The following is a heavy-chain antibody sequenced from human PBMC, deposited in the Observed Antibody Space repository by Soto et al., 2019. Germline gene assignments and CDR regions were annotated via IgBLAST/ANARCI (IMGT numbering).Heavy chain of an antibody. J-gene: IGHJ4*02. CDR1: GFTFSSYA. CDR3: AKVSPIFGVVITPSFDY. V-gene: IGHV3-23*01. D-gene: IGHD3-3*01. Sequence: GGSLRLSCAASGFTFSSYAMSWVRQAPGEGLEWVSAISGSGGSTYYADSVKGRFTISRDNSKNTLYLQMNSLRAEDTAVYYCAKVSPIFGVVITPSFDYWGQGTLVTVSS. CDR2: ISGSGGST.